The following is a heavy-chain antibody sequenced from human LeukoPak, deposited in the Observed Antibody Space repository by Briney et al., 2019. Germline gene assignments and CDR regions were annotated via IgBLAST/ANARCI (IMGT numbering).Heavy chain of an antibody. J-gene: IGHJ4*02. Sequence: ASVKVSSKASGYTFTSYDINWVRQATGQGLEWMGWMNPNSGNTGYAQKFQGRVTMTRNTSISTAYMELSSLRSEDTAVYYCARGIAARRAFDYWGQGTLVTVFS. CDR2: MNPNSGNT. V-gene: IGHV1-8*01. CDR3: ARGIAARRAFDY. CDR1: GYTFTSYD. D-gene: IGHD6-6*01.